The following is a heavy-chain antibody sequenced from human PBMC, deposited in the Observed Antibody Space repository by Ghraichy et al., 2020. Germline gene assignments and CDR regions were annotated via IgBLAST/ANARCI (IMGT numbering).Heavy chain of an antibody. CDR1: GFTFSSYG. CDR2: ISDTGGST. J-gene: IGHJ4*02. D-gene: IGHD4-23*01. CDR3: AKDRRYGGNTDY. V-gene: IGHV3-23*01. Sequence: GGSLRLSCAASGFTFSSYGMSWARQAPGKGLEWVSGISDTGGSTYYADSVNGRFTISRDNSKNTLYLQMNSLRAEDTAVYFCAKDRRYGGNTDYWGQGTLVTVSS.